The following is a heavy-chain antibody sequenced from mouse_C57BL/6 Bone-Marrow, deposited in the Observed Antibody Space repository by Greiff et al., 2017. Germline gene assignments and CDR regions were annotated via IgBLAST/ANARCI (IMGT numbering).Heavy chain of an antibody. J-gene: IGHJ4*01. V-gene: IGHV14-4*01. D-gene: IGHD2-12*01. CDR3: TTEAYYSFFYAMDY. CDR2: IDPENGDT. CDR1: GFNIKDDY. Sequence: EVQLQQSGAELVRPGASVKLSCTASGFNIKDDYMHWVKQRPEQGLEWIGWIDPENGDTEYASKFQGKATITADTSSNTAYLQLSSLTSEDTAVYYCTTEAYYSFFYAMDYWGQGTSVTVSS.